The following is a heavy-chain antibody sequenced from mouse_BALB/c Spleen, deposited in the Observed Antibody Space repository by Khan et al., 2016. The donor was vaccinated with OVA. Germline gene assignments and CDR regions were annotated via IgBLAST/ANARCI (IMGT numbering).Heavy chain of an antibody. CDR2: ISYSDST. Sequence: VELVQSGPGLVKPSQSLSLTCTVTGYSITSDYAWNWIRQFPGNKLEWMGYISYSDSTNYNPSLKSRISINRDTSQNHFFLQLNSVTTEDTAKYYCARGNYYGDYFDYWGQGTTLTVSS. J-gene: IGHJ2*01. CDR1: GYSITSDYA. CDR3: ARGNYYGDYFDY. D-gene: IGHD1-1*01. V-gene: IGHV3-2*02.